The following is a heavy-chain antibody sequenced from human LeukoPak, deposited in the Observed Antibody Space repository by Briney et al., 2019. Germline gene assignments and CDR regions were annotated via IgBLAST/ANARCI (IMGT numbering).Heavy chain of an antibody. V-gene: IGHV1-18*01. CDR3: ATYSGSLQRYFDY. CDR1: GYTFTSYG. D-gene: IGHD1-26*01. J-gene: IGHJ4*02. CDR2: ISAYNGNT. Sequence: ASVKVSCKASGYTFTSYGISWVRQAPGQGIEWMGWISAYNGNTDYAQKLQGRVTMTTDTSTSTAYMELRGLRSDDPAVYYCATYSGSLQRYFDYWGQGTLVTVSS.